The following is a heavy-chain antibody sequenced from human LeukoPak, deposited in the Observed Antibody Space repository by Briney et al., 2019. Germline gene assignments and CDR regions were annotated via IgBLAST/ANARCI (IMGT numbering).Heavy chain of an antibody. CDR1: GDSIRTTRY. CDR2: IYFSGST. Sequence: SETLPLTCTVSGDSIRTTRYWGWIRQAHGKGLEWIGAIYFSGSTYYNPSLKSRVIISVDTSKNQFSLKLTSVTAADTAAYYCATQGYNNQTMDVWGQGTTVTVSS. D-gene: IGHD5-24*01. V-gene: IGHV4-39*01. CDR3: ATQGYNNQTMDV. J-gene: IGHJ6*02.